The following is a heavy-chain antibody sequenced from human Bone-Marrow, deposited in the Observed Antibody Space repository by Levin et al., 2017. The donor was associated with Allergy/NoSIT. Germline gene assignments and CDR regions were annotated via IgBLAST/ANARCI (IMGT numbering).Heavy chain of an antibody. Sequence: SETLSLSCTVSGASISSSSYYWGWIRQPPGKGLEWIASIYYTGSTYYNPSLRSRLTMSIDTSKNQFSLNLRSVTAADTAVYYCSVYCSSDCSYGMDVWGQGTTVTVSS. CDR3: SVYCSSDCSYGMDV. CDR1: GASISSSSYY. V-gene: IGHV4-39*01. D-gene: IGHD6-13*01. J-gene: IGHJ6*02. CDR2: IYYTGST.